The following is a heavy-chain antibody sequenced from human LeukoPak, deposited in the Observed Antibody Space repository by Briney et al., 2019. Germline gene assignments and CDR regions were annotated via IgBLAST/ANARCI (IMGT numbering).Heavy chain of an antibody. J-gene: IGHJ4*02. Sequence: SETLSLTCTVSGGSISSSSCYWGWIRQPPGKGLEWIGNIYYSGSTYCNPSLKSRVTISVDTSKNQFSLKLSSVTAADTAVYYCARHQPYSSGWYPDYWGQGTLVTVSS. V-gene: IGHV4-39*01. CDR1: GGSISSSSCY. CDR3: ARHQPYSSGWYPDY. D-gene: IGHD6-19*01. CDR2: IYYSGST.